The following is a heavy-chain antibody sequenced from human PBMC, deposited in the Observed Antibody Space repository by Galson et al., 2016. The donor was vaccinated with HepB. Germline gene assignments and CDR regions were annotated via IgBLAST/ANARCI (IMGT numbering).Heavy chain of an antibody. V-gene: IGHV3-30-3*02. Sequence: SLRLSCAVSAFTFNNYAMHWVRQAPGKGLEWVASISYDGSNKYYSDSVKGRFAISRDNSRNTLSLQMNSLGAEDTAVYYCASGYYYDSSGYYSDFWGQGTLVTVSS. D-gene: IGHD3-22*01. CDR3: ASGYYYDSSGYYSDF. CDR1: AFTFNNYA. J-gene: IGHJ4*02. CDR2: ISYDGSNK.